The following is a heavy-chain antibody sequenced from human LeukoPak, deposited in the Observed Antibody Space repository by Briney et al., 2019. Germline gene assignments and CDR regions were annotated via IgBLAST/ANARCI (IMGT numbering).Heavy chain of an antibody. J-gene: IGHJ4*02. Sequence: SQTLSLTCTVSGGSISSGGYYWRWIRQHPGKGLEWIGYIYYSGSTYYNPSLKSRVTISVDTSKNQFSLKLSSVTAADTAVYYCASRPAGPYYYDSSGYSDYWGQGTLVTVSS. CDR3: ASRPAGPYYYDSSGYSDY. D-gene: IGHD3-22*01. CDR1: GGSISSGGYY. CDR2: IYYSGST. V-gene: IGHV4-30-4*08.